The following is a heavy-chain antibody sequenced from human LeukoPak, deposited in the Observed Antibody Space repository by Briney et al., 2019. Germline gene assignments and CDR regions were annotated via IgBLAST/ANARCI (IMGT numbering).Heavy chain of an antibody. Sequence: RGSLRLSCAASGFTLSSYSMNWGRQAPGKGLERVSYISSSSSTIYYADSVKGRFTISRDNAKNSLYLQMNSLRDEDTAVYYCTRDRCSSTSCYPPSYYYYYMDVWGKGTTVTVSS. J-gene: IGHJ6*03. CDR1: GFTLSSYS. V-gene: IGHV3-48*02. CDR2: ISSSSSTI. D-gene: IGHD2-2*01. CDR3: TRDRCSSTSCYPPSYYYYYMDV.